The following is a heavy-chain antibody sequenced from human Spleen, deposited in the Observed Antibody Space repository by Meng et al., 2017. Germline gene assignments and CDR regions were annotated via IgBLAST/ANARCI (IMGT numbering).Heavy chain of an antibody. V-gene: IGHV4-30-4*01. CDR3: ARYLYGGSRYTNLFDP. D-gene: IGHD2-15*01. Sequence: QVQLQESGPGLVKPSQTLSLSCSVSGDSISNTESYWGWIRQPPGKGLEWIGYKHYSGTTYYNPSLQSRVSMSVDTSKNQFSLTQSSVTAADTAVYWCARYLYGGSRYTNLFDPWGQGTLVTVSS. CDR1: GDSISNTESY. J-gene: IGHJ5*01. CDR2: KHYSGTT.